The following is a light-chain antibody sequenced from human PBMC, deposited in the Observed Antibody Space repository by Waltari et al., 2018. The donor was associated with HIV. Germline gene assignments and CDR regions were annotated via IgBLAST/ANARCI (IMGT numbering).Light chain of an antibody. CDR1: QSIRSN. J-gene: IGKJ1*01. Sequence: DIQMTQSPSSLSASIGGRVTITCRSSQSIRSNLNWYQQKPGKAPKLLIYAASSLQSGVPSRFSGSGSGTDFTLTISSLQPEDFVTYHCEQSYNSPWTFGQGTKVEIK. V-gene: IGKV1-39*01. CDR2: AAS. CDR3: EQSYNSPWT.